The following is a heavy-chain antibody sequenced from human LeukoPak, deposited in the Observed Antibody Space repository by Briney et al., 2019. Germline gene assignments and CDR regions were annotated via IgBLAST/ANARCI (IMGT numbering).Heavy chain of an antibody. Sequence: GGSLRLSCAASGSTFSSYAMSWVRQAPGKGLEWVSAISGSGGSTYYADSVKGRFTISRDNSKNTLYLQMNSLRAEDTAVYYCAKTYYYDSSGYYPYDAFDMWGQGTMVTVSS. CDR1: GSTFSSYA. CDR2: ISGSGGST. V-gene: IGHV3-23*01. D-gene: IGHD3-22*01. CDR3: AKTYYYDSSGYYPYDAFDM. J-gene: IGHJ3*02.